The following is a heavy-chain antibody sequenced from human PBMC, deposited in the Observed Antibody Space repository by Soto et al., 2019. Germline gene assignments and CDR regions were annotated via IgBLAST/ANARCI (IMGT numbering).Heavy chain of an antibody. V-gene: IGHV1-8*02. Sequence: ASVKVSCKASGDTFRSYAISWVRQATGQGLEWMGWMNPNSGNTGYAQKFQGRVTMTRNTSISTAYMELSSLRAEDTAVYYCAREVNFYGLDVWGQGTTVTVSS. CDR2: MNPNSGNT. CDR1: GDTFRSYA. J-gene: IGHJ6*02. CDR3: AREVNFYGLDV.